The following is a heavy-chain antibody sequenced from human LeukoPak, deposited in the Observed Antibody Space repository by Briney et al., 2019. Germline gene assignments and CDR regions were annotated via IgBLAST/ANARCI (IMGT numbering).Heavy chain of an antibody. V-gene: IGHV3-23*01. CDR1: GFTFSSYA. CDR2: ISGSGDST. CDR3: ENNHPLIAGDGWFDR. D-gene: IGHD6-13*01. Sequence: PGGSLRLSCAASGFTFSSYAMSWVRQAPGKGLEWVSGISGSGDSTYYADSVKGRFTISRDNCKNTLYLQMNSLIAEDTAVYYCENNHPLIAGDGWFDRWGQETLVTVSS. J-gene: IGHJ5*02.